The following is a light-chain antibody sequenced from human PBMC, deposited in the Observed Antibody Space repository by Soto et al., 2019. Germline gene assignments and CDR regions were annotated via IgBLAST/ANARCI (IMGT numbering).Light chain of an antibody. CDR2: RNN. V-gene: IGLV1-47*01. Sequence: QLVLTQPPSASGTPGQRVTISCSGSSSNIGSNYVYWYQQLPGTAPKLLIYRNNQWPSGVPDRFSGSKSGTSASLAISGLRSEDEADYYCAAWDDSLSGWVFGGGTKLTVL. CDR1: SSNIGSNY. J-gene: IGLJ3*02. CDR3: AAWDDSLSGWV.